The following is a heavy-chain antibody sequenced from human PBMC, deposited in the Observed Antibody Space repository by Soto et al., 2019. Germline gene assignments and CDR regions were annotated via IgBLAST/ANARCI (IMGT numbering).Heavy chain of an antibody. CDR2: IKPDGSQK. Sequence: PGGSLRLSCAASGFTFSSYWMSWVRQAPGKGLEWVANIKPDGSQKWYVDSVKGRFTISRDNAKKSLYLQMNSLRAEDTAVYYCAKDRGSGSYAANYYYYGMDVWGQGTTVTVSS. J-gene: IGHJ6*02. CDR1: GFTFSSYW. V-gene: IGHV3-7*01. CDR3: AKDRGSGSYAANYYYYGMDV. D-gene: IGHD3-10*01.